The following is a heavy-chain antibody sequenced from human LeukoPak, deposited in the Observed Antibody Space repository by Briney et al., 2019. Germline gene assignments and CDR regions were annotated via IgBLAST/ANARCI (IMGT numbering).Heavy chain of an antibody. CDR1: GFTFSSYG. CDR3: AEDAYSRGYMDV. J-gene: IGHJ6*03. Sequence: GGSLRLSCAASGFTFSSYGMHWVRQAPGKGLEWVAFIRYDGSNKYYADSVKGRFTISRDNSKNTLYLQMNSLRAEDTAVYYCAEDAYSRGYMDVWGKGTTVTVSS. D-gene: IGHD2-15*01. V-gene: IGHV3-30*02. CDR2: IRYDGSNK.